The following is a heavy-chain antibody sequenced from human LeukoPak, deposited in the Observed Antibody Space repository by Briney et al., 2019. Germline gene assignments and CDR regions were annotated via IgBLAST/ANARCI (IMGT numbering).Heavy chain of an antibody. CDR2: MYYSGYT. CDR3: AASISRWHWFDP. D-gene: IGHD3-10*01. Sequence: SETLSLTCTVSGGSINTYYWSWIRQPPGKGLEWIGYMYYSGYTNYSPSLKSRITISVDTAKKQISLNLTSVTAADTGVYYCAASISRWHWFDPWGQGTLVTVSS. CDR1: GGSINTYY. V-gene: IGHV4-59*01. J-gene: IGHJ5*01.